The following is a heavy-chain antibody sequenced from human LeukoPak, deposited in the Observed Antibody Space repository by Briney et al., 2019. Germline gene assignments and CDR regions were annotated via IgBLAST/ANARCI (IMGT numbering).Heavy chain of an antibody. D-gene: IGHD3-22*01. Sequence: SETLSLTCAVYGGSFSGYYWSWIRQPPGKGLEWIGEIYHSGSTNYNPSLKSRVTISVDKSKNQFSLKLSSVTAADTAVYYCAREDSSGYYGRNYYYYMDVWGKGTTVTVSS. CDR2: IYHSGST. CDR1: GGSFSGYY. J-gene: IGHJ6*03. V-gene: IGHV4-34*01. CDR3: AREDSSGYYGRNYYYYMDV.